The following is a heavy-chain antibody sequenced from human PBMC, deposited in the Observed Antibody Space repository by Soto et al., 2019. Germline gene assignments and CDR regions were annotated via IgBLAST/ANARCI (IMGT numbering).Heavy chain of an antibody. D-gene: IGHD3-10*01. Sequence: PSETLSLTCTVSGGSISSYYWSWIRQPPGKGLEWIGEINHSGSTNYNPSLKSRVTISVDTSKNQFSLKLSSVTAADTAVYYCARGGLLWFGELLDYYYGMDVWGQGTTVTVSS. CDR2: INHSGST. J-gene: IGHJ6*02. CDR3: ARGGLLWFGELLDYYYGMDV. CDR1: GGSISSYY. V-gene: IGHV4-34*01.